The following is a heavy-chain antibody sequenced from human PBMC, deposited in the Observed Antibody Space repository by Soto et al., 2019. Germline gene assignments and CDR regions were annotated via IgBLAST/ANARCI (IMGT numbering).Heavy chain of an antibody. CDR3: ARDKDRPQLGGNYYYIMDV. J-gene: IGHJ6*02. Sequence: QVQVEQSGAEVKKPGSSVKVSCKASGGTFSTAAISWVRQAPGQGLEWMGGIMPIFRTADYAQKFQGRVTITADESTTTAYLELRSLRSGDTAVYYCARDKDRPQLGGNYYYIMDVWGQGTTVTVSS. CDR2: IMPIFRTA. D-gene: IGHD3-3*02. V-gene: IGHV1-69*12. CDR1: GGTFSTAA.